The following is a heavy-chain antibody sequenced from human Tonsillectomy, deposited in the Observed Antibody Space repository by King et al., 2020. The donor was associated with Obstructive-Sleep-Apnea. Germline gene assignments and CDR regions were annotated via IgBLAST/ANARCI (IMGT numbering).Heavy chain of an antibody. CDR1: GGSISTGGYH. V-gene: IGHV4-31*11. J-gene: IGHJ4*02. CDR2: IYYGGST. CDR3: ARGVDYGDYTDY. D-gene: IGHD4-17*01. Sequence: VQLQESGPGLVRPSQTLSLTCAVSGGSISTGGYHWTWIRQRPGQGLEWIGNIYYGGSTSFHPSLRSRPNISIDTSKNRFSLKLSSVTAADTAVYYCARGVDYGDYTDYWGQGTLVTVSS.